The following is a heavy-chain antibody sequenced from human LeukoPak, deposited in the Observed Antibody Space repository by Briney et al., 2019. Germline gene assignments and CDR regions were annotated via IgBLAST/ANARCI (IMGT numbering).Heavy chain of an antibody. CDR3: ASAGQPRYYYYYMDV. Sequence: SETLSLTCTVSGGSISSSSYYWGWIRQPPGKGLEWIGSIYYSGSTNYNPSLKSRVTISVDTSKKQFSLKLNSVTAADTAVYYCASAGQPRYYYYYMDVWGKGTTVTISS. V-gene: IGHV4-39*07. D-gene: IGHD6-6*01. CDR1: GGSISSSSYY. CDR2: IYYSGST. J-gene: IGHJ6*03.